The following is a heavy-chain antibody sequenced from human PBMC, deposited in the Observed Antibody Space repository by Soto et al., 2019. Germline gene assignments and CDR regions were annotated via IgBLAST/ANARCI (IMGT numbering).Heavy chain of an antibody. J-gene: IGHJ4*02. CDR1: SDSITSGGYY. Sequence: QVQLQESGPGLVKPSQTLSITCTVSSDSITSGGYYWSWIRQHPGKGLEWIGYIYYSGSTYYNPSLKSRVTTSVDTSKSQFSLRLNSVTAADTAVYYCARGVQRYYFDYWGQGTLVTVSS. V-gene: IGHV4-31*03. D-gene: IGHD6-13*01. CDR3: ARGVQRYYFDY. CDR2: IYYSGST.